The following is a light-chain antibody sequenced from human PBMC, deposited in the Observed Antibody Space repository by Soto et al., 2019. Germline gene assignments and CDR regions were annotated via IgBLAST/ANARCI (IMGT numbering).Light chain of an antibody. J-gene: IGLJ1*01. CDR3: SSYTSIDTWV. Sequence: QSALTQPASVSGSPGQSITITCTGTSSDVGGYNYVSWYQQHPGKAPKVLISDVSNRPSGISNRFSGSKSGNTASLTISGLQAEDEADYYCSSYTSIDTWVFGTGTKLTV. V-gene: IGLV2-14*03. CDR1: SSDVGGYNY. CDR2: DVS.